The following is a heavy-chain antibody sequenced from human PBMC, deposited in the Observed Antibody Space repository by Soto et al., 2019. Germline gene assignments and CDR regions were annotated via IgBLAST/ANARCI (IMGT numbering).Heavy chain of an antibody. CDR2: IYHSGST. Sequence: SETLSLTCAVSGGSISSSNWWSWVRQPPGKGLEWIGEIYHSGSTNYNPSLKSRVTISVDKSKNQFSLKLSSVTAADTAVYYCARDQVPIAVAGTGDWFDPWGQGTLVTVSS. J-gene: IGHJ5*02. CDR3: ARDQVPIAVAGTGDWFDP. V-gene: IGHV4-4*02. D-gene: IGHD6-19*01. CDR1: GGSISSSNW.